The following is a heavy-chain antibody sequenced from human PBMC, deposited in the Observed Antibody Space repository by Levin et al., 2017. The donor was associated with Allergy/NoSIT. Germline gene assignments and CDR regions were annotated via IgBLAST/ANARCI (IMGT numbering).Heavy chain of an antibody. CDR2: IHDRGTT. J-gene: IGHJ4*02. CDR3: ARVSSVLAVDV. Sequence: KPSETLSLTCTVSGGSMSNFYWTWIRQPPGKGLEWIGYIHDRGTTNYNSSLKSRLTMSLDTSKSQFSLNLNSVTAADTAVYYCARVSSVLAVDVWGRGTLVTVSS. D-gene: IGHD2-15*01. CDR1: GGSMSNFY. V-gene: IGHV4-59*01.